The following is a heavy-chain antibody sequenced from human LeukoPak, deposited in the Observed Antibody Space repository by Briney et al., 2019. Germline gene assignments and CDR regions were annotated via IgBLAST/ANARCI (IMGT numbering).Heavy chain of an antibody. V-gene: IGHV1-69*13. CDR2: IIPIFGTA. D-gene: IGHD3-16*01. Sequence: ASVKVSCTASGGTFSSYAISWVRQAPGQGLEWMGGIIPIFGTANYAQKFQGRVTITADESTSTAYMELSSLRSEDTAVYYCATVGRRGEFDYWGQGTLVTVSS. CDR1: GGTFSSYA. J-gene: IGHJ4*02. CDR3: ATVGRRGEFDY.